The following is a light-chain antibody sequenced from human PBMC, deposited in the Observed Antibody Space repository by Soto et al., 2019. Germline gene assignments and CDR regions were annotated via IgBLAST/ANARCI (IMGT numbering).Light chain of an antibody. J-gene: IGLJ2*01. V-gene: IGLV2-14*01. Sequence: QSALTQPASVSGSPGQSITISCTGTSSDVGTYNYVSWYQQHPGKAPKLMIYEVSNRPSGVSNRFSGSKSGNTASLTISGLQAEDEADYSCSSYTSSATVVFGGGTKLTVL. CDR3: SSYTSSATVV. CDR2: EVS. CDR1: SSDVGTYNY.